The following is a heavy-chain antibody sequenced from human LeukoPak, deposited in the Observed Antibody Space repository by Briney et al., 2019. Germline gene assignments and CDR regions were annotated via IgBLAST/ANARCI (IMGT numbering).Heavy chain of an antibody. CDR3: ARTKSRLGELSLDPDAFDI. Sequence: ASVKVSCKASGYSFTSYGISWVRQAPGQGLEWMGWISAYNGNTNFAQKFQGRVTMTTDTSTSSAYMELRSLRSDDTAVCYCARTKSRLGELSLDPDAFDIWGQGTMVTVSS. CDR2: ISAYNGNT. CDR1: GYSFTSYG. D-gene: IGHD3-16*02. V-gene: IGHV1-18*01. J-gene: IGHJ3*02.